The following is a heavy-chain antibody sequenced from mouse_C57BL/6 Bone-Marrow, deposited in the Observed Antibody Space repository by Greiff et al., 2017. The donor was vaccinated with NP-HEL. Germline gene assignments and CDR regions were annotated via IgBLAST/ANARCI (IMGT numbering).Heavy chain of an antibody. J-gene: IGHJ1*03. CDR2: IDPSDSYT. Sequence: QVQLKQPGAELVMPGASVKLSCKASGYTFTSYWMHWVKQRPGQGLEWIGEIDPSDSYTNYNQKFKGKSTLTVDKSSSTAYMQLSSLTSEDSAVYYCASGGYFWYFDVWGTGTTVTVSS. CDR3: ASGGYFWYFDV. D-gene: IGHD2-3*01. CDR1: GYTFTSYW. V-gene: IGHV1-69*01.